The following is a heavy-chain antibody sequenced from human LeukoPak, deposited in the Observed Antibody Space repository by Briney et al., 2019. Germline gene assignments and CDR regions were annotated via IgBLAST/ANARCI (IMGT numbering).Heavy chain of an antibody. V-gene: IGHV4-39*02. CDR1: GGSISSSSYY. D-gene: IGHD5-18*01. CDR3: ARESGVRIQLWLPSSYAFDI. CDR2: IYYSGST. J-gene: IGHJ3*02. Sequence: SETLSLTCTVSGGSISSSSYYWGWIRQPPGKGLEWIGSIYYSGSTYYNPSLKSRVTISVDTSKNQFSLKLSSVTAADTAVYYCARESGVRIQLWLPSSYAFDIWGQGTMVTVSS.